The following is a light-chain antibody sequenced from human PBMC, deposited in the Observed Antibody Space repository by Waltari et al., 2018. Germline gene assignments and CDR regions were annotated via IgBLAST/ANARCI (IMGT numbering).Light chain of an antibody. CDR3: QQYGGSPLT. CDR2: GIS. J-gene: IGKJ4*01. V-gene: IGKV3-20*01. Sequence: EIVLTQSPGTLSLSPGARATLSCRASQGITRVYLAWYQQKPGQAPRLLIYGISTRATGIPDRFSGSGSGTDFTLTISRLEPEDYAVYYCQQYGGSPLTFGGGTKVEIK. CDR1: QGITRVY.